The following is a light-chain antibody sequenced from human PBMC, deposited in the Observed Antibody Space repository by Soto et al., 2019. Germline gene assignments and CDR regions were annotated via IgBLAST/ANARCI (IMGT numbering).Light chain of an antibody. CDR1: SSDVGTYNH. Sequence: QSALTQPPSAPGSPGQSVTISCTGTSSDVGTYNHVSWYQQHPGKAPKLLIYEVTTRPSGVPDRFSGSKSGNTASLTVAGLQADDEADYYCASYAGSNNYVFGTGTKV. V-gene: IGLV2-8*01. CDR3: ASYAGSNNYV. J-gene: IGLJ1*01. CDR2: EVT.